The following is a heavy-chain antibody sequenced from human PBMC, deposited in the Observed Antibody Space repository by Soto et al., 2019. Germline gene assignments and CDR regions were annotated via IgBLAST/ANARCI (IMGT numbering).Heavy chain of an antibody. Sequence: GGSLRLSCAASGFTFSSYAMSWVRQAPGKGLEWVSAISGSGGSTYYADSVKGRFTISRDNSKNTLYLQMNSLRAEDTAVYYCAKSSSYFYGCSGPPDIFDFWGQGSLV. CDR2: ISGSGGST. CDR3: AKSSSYFYGCSGPPDIFDF. V-gene: IGHV3-23*01. CDR1: GFTFSSYA. D-gene: IGHD3-22*01. J-gene: IGHJ4*02.